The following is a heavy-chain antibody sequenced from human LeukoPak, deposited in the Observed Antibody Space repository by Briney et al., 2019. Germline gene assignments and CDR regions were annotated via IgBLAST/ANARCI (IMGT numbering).Heavy chain of an antibody. CDR2: IYGGGST. J-gene: IGHJ4*02. CDR1: GFTVSSNF. D-gene: IGHD6-13*01. CDR3: ARDLSSWYNNGPYPLDY. Sequence: PGGPLRLSCAASGFTVSSNFMSWVRQAPGKGLEWVSVIYGGGSTYYADSVKGRFTISRDTSKNTLYLQMNSLRAEDTAVYYCARDLSSWYNNGPYPLDYWGQGTLVTVSS. V-gene: IGHV3-53*01.